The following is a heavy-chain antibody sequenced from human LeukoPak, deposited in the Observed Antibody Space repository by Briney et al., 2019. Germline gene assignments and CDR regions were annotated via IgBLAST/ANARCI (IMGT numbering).Heavy chain of an antibody. CDR3: ARVITPLHANNWFDP. CDR2: INPNSGGT. CDR1: GYTFTGYY. D-gene: IGHD3-16*01. V-gene: IGHV1-2*02. Sequence: SVKVSCKASGYTFTGYYMHWVRQAPGQGLEWMGWINPNSGGTNYAQKFQGRVTITRDTSISTAYMELSRLRSDDTAVYYCARVITPLHANNWFDPWGQGTLVTVSS. J-gene: IGHJ5*02.